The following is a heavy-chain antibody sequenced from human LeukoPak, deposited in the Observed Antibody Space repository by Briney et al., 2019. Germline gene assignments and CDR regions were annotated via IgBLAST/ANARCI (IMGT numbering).Heavy chain of an antibody. D-gene: IGHD4-23*01. V-gene: IGHV4-4*02. Sequence: SETLSLTCAVSGGSISSSNWWSWVRQPPGKGLEWIGEIYHSGSTNYNPSLKSRVTISVDKSKNQFSLKLSSVTAADTAVYYCASDTDYGGPPGGAFDIWGQGTMVTVSS. CDR1: GGSISSSNW. J-gene: IGHJ3*02. CDR3: ASDTDYGGPPGGAFDI. CDR2: IYHSGST.